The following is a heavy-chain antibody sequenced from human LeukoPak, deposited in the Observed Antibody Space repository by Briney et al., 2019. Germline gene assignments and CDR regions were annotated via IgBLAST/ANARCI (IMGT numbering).Heavy chain of an antibody. J-gene: IGHJ5*02. CDR3: ARENPNCSSTSCYRGDWFDP. D-gene: IGHD2-2*02. Sequence: SETLSLTCTVSGGSISSGSYLWGCIRQSPGKGLEWIGYIYYSGSTYYNPSLKSRVTISVDTSKNQFSLKLSSVTAADTAVYYCARENPNCSSTSCYRGDWFDPWGQGTLVTVSS. V-gene: IGHV4-31*03. CDR1: GGSISSGSYL. CDR2: IYYSGST.